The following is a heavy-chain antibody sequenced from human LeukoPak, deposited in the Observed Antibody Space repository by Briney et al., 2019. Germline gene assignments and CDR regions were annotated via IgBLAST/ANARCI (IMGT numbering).Heavy chain of an antibody. D-gene: IGHD1-26*01. J-gene: IGHJ4*02. CDR2: ISTNNGNT. V-gene: IGHV1-18*04. Sequence: VSVKVSCKASGYTFTSYGISWVRQAPGQGLEWMGWISTNNGNTNYAQNLQGRVTMTTDSSTSTAYMELRSLRSDDTAVYYCARGWELHDWGQGTLVTVSS. CDR1: GYTFTSYG. CDR3: ARGWELHD.